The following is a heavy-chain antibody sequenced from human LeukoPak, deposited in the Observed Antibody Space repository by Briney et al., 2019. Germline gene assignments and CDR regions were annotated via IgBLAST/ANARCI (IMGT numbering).Heavy chain of an antibody. CDR3: ARGGGGYESFFDY. CDR2: MHQDGSEK. V-gene: IGHV3-7*01. D-gene: IGHD1-26*01. J-gene: IGHJ4*02. CDR1: GFTFTNYW. Sequence: GGSLRLSCTVSGFTFTNYWVSWVRQAPGKGLEWVANMHQDGSEKYYVDSVKGRFTISRDNAKNSLFLQMNSLRGEDTAVYYCARGGGGYESFFDYWGQGTLVTVSS.